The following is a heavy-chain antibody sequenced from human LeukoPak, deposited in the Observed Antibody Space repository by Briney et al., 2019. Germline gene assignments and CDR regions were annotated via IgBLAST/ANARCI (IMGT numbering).Heavy chain of an antibody. V-gene: IGHV3-21*01. CDR2: ITSGGDYI. D-gene: IGHD3-9*01. CDR1: GFTFNTFN. CDR3: ARGHYNVLAASYKWTPDY. Sequence: PGGSLRLSCAASGFTFNTFNMNWVRQAPGKGLEWVSSITSGGDYIYYADSVKGRFTTSRDNAKNSLSLQLNSLRVEDTAVYYCARGHYNVLAASYKWTPDYWGQGTLVTVSS. J-gene: IGHJ4*02.